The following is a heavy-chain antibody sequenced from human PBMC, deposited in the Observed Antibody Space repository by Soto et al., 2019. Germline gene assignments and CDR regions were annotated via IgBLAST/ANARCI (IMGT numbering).Heavy chain of an antibody. Sequence: QVQLQQWGAGLLKPSETLSLTCAVNGGSFTGYYWRWVRQPPGKGLEWIGEVKDGGVTNYSPSLRRRVTISSDAPKKQFSLKVTSVTAADTAVYYCTRGQEGVVATHWDQGTLVTVSS. CDR1: GGSFTGYY. J-gene: IGHJ4*02. CDR2: VKDGGVT. V-gene: IGHV4-34*01. CDR3: TRGQEGVVATH. D-gene: IGHD5-12*01.